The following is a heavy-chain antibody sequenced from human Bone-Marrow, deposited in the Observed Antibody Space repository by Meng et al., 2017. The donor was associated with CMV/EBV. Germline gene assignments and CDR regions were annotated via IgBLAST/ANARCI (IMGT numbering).Heavy chain of an antibody. CDR1: GYIFTSYD. CDR2: VSVYKGDT. J-gene: IGHJ5*02. V-gene: IGHV1-18*01. CDR3: ARSRVGAWTWFDP. D-gene: IGHD1-26*01. Sequence: ASVKVSCKASGYIFTSYDINWVRQAPGQGLEWVGWVSVYKGDTKYAEKVEGRVTLTADTSASTAYLELRCLRFDDTGVYYCARSRVGAWTWFDPWGQGTLVTVSS.